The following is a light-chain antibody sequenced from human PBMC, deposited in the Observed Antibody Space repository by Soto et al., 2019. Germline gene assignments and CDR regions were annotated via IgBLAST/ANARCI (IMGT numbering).Light chain of an antibody. Sequence: DIQMTQSPSTLSASVGDRVTITCRASQNIRTWLAWHQQKPGKAPRLLIYDASTLDSGVPSRFSGRGSGTDFTLTISSLQPEDFAIYYCQQTYTTPEITFGQGTRLEIK. CDR3: QQTYTTPEIT. J-gene: IGKJ5*01. CDR1: QNIRTW. V-gene: IGKV1-5*01. CDR2: DAS.